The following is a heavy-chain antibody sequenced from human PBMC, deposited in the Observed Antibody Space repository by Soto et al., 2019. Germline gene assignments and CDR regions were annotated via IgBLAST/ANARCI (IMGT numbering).Heavy chain of an antibody. CDR2: ISGSGGST. CDR3: AKDRSGSGSFLDAFDI. D-gene: IGHD1-26*01. CDR1: GFTFSSYA. V-gene: IGHV3-23*01. Sequence: QAGGSLRLSCAASGFTFSSYAMSWVRQAPGKGLEWVSAISGSGGSTHYADSVKGRFTISRDNSKNTLYLQMNSLRAEDTAVYYCAKDRSGSGSFLDAFDIWGQGTMVTVSS. J-gene: IGHJ3*02.